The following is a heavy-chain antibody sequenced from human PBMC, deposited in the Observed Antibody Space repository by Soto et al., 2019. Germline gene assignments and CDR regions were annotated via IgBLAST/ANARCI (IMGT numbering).Heavy chain of an antibody. D-gene: IGHD2-2*02. CDR2: IYYSGST. CDR1: GGSISRYY. CDR3: ARAVREIVVVPAAIRGYNWFEP. J-gene: IGHJ5*02. Sequence: PSATRSLTCTVSGGSISRYYWSWSGQPPGKGLDPIGYIYYSGSTNYNPSLKSRVTISVDTSKNQFSLKLSSVTAADTAVYYCARAVREIVVVPAAIRGYNWFEPWGQGTLVTVSA. V-gene: IGHV4-59*01.